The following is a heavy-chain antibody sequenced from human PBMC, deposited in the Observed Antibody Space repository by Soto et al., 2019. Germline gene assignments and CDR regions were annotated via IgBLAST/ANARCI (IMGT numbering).Heavy chain of an antibody. V-gene: IGHV3-13*01. Sequence: EVQLVESGGGLVQPGGSLRLSCAASGFTFSSYDMHWVRQATGKGLEWVSAIGTAGDTYYPGSVKGRFTISREKAKNSLYLQMNSLRAGDTAVYYCARETGYGDSSVGYYYYGMDVWGQGTTVTVSS. J-gene: IGHJ6*02. D-gene: IGHD4-17*01. CDR1: GFTFSSYD. CDR3: ARETGYGDSSVGYYYYGMDV. CDR2: IGTAGDT.